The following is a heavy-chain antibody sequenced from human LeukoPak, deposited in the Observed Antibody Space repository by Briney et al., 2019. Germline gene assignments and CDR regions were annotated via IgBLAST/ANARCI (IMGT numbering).Heavy chain of an antibody. D-gene: IGHD3-22*01. CDR2: IYYSGST. CDR1: GGSISSYY. CDR3: AGSYYDEVGY. V-gene: IGHV4-59*01. Sequence: PSETLSLTCTVSGGSISSYYWSWIRQPPGKGLEWIGYIYYSGSTNYNPSLKSRVTISVDTSKNQFSLKLSSVTAANTAVYYCAGSYYDEVGYWGQGTLVTVSS. J-gene: IGHJ4*02.